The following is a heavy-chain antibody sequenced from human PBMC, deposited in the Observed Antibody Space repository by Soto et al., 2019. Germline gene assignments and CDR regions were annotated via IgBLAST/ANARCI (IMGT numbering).Heavy chain of an antibody. CDR1: GGSISSYY. J-gene: IGHJ6*03. D-gene: IGHD3-3*01. CDR3: ARHVDYDFWSGHKSYYYMDV. CDR2: IYYSGST. Sequence: ASETLSLTCTVSGGSISSYYWSWIRQPPGKGLEWIGYIYYSGSTNYNPSLKSRVTISVDTSKNQFSLKLSSVTAADTAVYYCARHVDYDFWSGHKSYYYMDVWGKGTTVTVS. V-gene: IGHV4-59*08.